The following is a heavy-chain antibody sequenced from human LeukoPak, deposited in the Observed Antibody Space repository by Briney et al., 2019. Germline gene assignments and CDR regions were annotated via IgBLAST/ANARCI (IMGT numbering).Heavy chain of an antibody. CDR2: INHSGST. J-gene: IGHJ4*02. CDR3: ARGLVSWNDVYFDY. D-gene: IGHD1-1*01. V-gene: IGHV4-34*01. Sequence: PSETLSLTCAVYGGSFSGYYWSWIRQPPGKGLGWIGEINHSGSTNYNPSLKSRVTISVDTSKNQFSLKLSSVTAADTAVYCCARGLVSWNDVYFDYWGQGTLVTVSS. CDR1: GGSFSGYY.